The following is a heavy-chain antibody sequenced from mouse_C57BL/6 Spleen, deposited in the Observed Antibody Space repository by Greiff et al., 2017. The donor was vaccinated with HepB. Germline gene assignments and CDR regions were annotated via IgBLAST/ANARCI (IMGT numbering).Heavy chain of an antibody. V-gene: IGHV1-52*01. J-gene: IGHJ4*01. CDR3: ARGSYDYDVGYYAMDY. CDR1: GYTFTSYW. CDR2: IDPSDSET. D-gene: IGHD2-4*01. Sequence: QVQLQQPGAELVRPGSSVKLSCKASGYTFTSYWMHWVKQRPIQGLEWIGNIDPSDSETHYNQKFKDKATLTVDKSSSTAYMQLSSLTSEDSAVYYCARGSYDYDVGYYAMDYWGQGTSVTVSS.